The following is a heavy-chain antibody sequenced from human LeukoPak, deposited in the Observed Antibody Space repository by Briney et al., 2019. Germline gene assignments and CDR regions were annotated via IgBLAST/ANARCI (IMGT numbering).Heavy chain of an antibody. CDR1: GFTFSSYA. V-gene: IGHV3-33*08. CDR3: ARDSSTTILYYYYYGMDV. D-gene: IGHD4-11*01. J-gene: IGHJ6*02. CDR2: IWYDGSNK. Sequence: TGGSLRLSCAASGFTFSSYAMSWVRQAPGKGLEWVAVIWYDGSNKYYVDSVKGRFTISRDNSKNTLYLQMNNLRAEDTAVYYCARDSSTTILYYYYYGMDVWGQGTTVTVSS.